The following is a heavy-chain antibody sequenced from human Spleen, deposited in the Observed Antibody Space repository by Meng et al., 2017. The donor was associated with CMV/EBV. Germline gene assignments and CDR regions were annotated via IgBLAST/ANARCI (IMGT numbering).Heavy chain of an antibody. CDR3: TRGLELNF. Sequence: GESLKISCAASGFTFSGSAIHWVRQASGKGLEWVGRIRSKANSYTTAYAASVKGRFTVSRDDSKNTAYLQMTSLKTEDTAVYYCTRGLELNFWGQGTLVTVSS. J-gene: IGHJ4*02. CDR1: GFTFSGSA. CDR2: IRSKANSYTT. V-gene: IGHV3-73*01. D-gene: IGHD1-7*01.